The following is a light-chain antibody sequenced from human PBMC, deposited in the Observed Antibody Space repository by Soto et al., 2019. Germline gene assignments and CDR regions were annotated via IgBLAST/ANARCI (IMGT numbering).Light chain of an antibody. Sequence: QSALTQPASVSGSPGQSITISCTGTSSDVGGYNYVSWYQQHPGKAPKLMIYDVSNRPSGVSNRFSGPKSGNTASLTISGLQAEDEADYYCFSYTTSSTLYVVFGGGTKLTVL. J-gene: IGLJ2*01. CDR1: SSDVGGYNY. CDR3: FSYTTSSTLYVV. CDR2: DVS. V-gene: IGLV2-14*01.